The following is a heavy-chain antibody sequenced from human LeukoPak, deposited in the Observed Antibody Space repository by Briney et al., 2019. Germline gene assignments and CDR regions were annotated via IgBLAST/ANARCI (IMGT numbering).Heavy chain of an antibody. J-gene: IGHJ3*02. CDR2: ISHDGSNK. CDR3: VREELLWFGRGAFDI. V-gene: IGHV3-30*03. D-gene: IGHD3-10*01. Sequence: PGGSLRLSCAASGFTVSSNYMSWVRQAPGKGLEWVALISHDGSNKHCVDSVKGRFTISRDNSKNTLDLQMNSLRPEDTAVYYCVREELLWFGRGAFDIWGQGTMVTVSS. CDR1: GFTVSSNY.